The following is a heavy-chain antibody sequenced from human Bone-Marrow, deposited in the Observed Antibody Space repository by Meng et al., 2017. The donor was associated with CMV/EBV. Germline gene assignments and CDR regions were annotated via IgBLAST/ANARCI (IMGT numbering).Heavy chain of an antibody. CDR3: ARTKKALRTIFDY. V-gene: IGHV4-39*01. D-gene: IGHD2-8*01. Sequence: GGSISSSTYYWGWIRQPPGKGLEWIGNIFYSGSTFYNPSLTSRVTISVDTSKNQFSLKLSCVTAADTALYYCARTKKALRTIFDYWGQGTLVTVSS. CDR2: IFYSGST. J-gene: IGHJ4*02. CDR1: GGSISSSTYY.